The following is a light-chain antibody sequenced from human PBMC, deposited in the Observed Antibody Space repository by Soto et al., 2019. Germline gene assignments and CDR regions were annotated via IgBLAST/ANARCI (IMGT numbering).Light chain of an antibody. J-gene: IGLJ3*02. V-gene: IGLV1-40*01. CDR3: QSYDSSLSGSV. CDR2: RNS. CDR1: TSNIGAGYD. Sequence: QSVLTQPPSVSGAPGQRVIISCTGNTSNIGAGYDVHWYQQLPGTAPKLLIYRNSNRPSGVPDRFSGSKSGTSGSLAITGLQAEDEADYYCQSYDSSLSGSVFGGGTKLTVL.